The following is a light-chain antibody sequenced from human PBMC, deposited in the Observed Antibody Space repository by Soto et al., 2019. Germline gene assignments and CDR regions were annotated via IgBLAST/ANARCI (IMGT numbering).Light chain of an antibody. CDR1: QTVSGSY. CDR3: QQYGTSEII. Sequence: ENVLTQSPGTLSLSPGERATLSCRASQTVSGSYVAWYQQKPGQTPRLLIYGASSRATGIPDRFSGSGSGTDFTLTISRVEPEDFAVYYCQQYGTSEIIFGQGTRLEI. V-gene: IGKV3-20*01. CDR2: GAS. J-gene: IGKJ5*01.